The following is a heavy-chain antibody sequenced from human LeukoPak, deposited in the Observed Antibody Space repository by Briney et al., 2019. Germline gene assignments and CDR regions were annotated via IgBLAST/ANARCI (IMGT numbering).Heavy chain of an antibody. Sequence: GGSLRLSCAASVFMFASYRMHWVRHAPSKGLEWVAVIYYDASRQYYGDSVEGRFTISRDNSKNTLYLQMNDLRVGDTAIYYCARDWGGSSPAWPWGQGTLVTVSS. CDR1: VFMFASYR. CDR2: IYYDASRQ. J-gene: IGHJ5*02. V-gene: IGHV3-33*01. CDR3: ARDWGGSSPAWP. D-gene: IGHD6-13*01.